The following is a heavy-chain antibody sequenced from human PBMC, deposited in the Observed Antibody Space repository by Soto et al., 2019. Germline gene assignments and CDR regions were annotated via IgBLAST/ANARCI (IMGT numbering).Heavy chain of an antibody. D-gene: IGHD2-2*01. Sequence: QVQLQESGPGLVKPSETLSLTCTVSGGSISSYYWSWIRQPPGKGLEWIGYIYYSGSTNYNPSLKSRVTISVDTSKNQFSLKLSSVTAADTAVYYCARGWYCSSNSCQNMLFQHWGQGTLVTVSS. CDR1: GGSISSYY. J-gene: IGHJ1*01. V-gene: IGHV4-59*01. CDR2: IYYSGST. CDR3: ARGWYCSSNSCQNMLFQH.